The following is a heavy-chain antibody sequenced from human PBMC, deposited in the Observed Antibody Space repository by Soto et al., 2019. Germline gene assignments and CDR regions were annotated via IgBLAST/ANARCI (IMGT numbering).Heavy chain of an antibody. J-gene: IGHJ4*02. V-gene: IGHV3-23*01. CDR3: AKSGKVLWFGELLQPLDY. CDR2: ISGSGGST. CDR1: GFTFSSYA. Sequence: EVQLLESGGGLVQPGGSLRLSCAASGFTFSSYAMSWVRQAPGKGLEWVSAISGSGGSTYYADSVKGRFTISRDNSKNTLYRHMNSLRAEDTAVYYCAKSGKVLWFGELLQPLDYWGQGTLVTVSS. D-gene: IGHD3-10*01.